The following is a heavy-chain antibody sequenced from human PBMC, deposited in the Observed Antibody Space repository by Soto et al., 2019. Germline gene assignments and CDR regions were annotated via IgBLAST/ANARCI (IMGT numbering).Heavy chain of an antibody. Sequence: QVQLVQSGAEVKKPGASVKVSCKASGCTFTPSAIHWVRHAPGQRLEWMGCIKAVSGNANYSQTFQGRLTFTTDTSASSAYTALSSLRSDDTAMYDWSRGVAEVGSWGQGTVVTVSS. CDR2: IKAVSGNA. CDR1: GCTFTPSA. D-gene: IGHD6-19*01. V-gene: IGHV1-3*01. CDR3: SRGVAEVGS. J-gene: IGHJ5*02.